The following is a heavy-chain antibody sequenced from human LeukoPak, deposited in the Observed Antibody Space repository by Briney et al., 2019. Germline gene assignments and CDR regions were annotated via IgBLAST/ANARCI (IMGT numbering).Heavy chain of an antibody. V-gene: IGHV5-51*01. CDR1: GYSFTSYW. D-gene: IGHD3-22*01. J-gene: IGHJ4*02. CDR3: ARLPYYYDSSDPSDY. Sequence: GESLKISCKGSGYSFTSYWIGWVRQMPGKGLEWMGIIYPGDSDTRYSPSFPGQVTISADKSISTAYLQWSSLKASDTAMYYCARLPYYYDSSDPSDYWGQGTLVTVSS. CDR2: IYPGDSDT.